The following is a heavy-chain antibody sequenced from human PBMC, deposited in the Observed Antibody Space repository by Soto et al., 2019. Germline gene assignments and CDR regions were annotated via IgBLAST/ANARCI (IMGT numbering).Heavy chain of an antibody. Sequence: PSETLSLACTVSGCSISSSYYYWGWIRQPPGKGLDWIGSIFYTGSTYYNPSLKSRVTISVDTPKNQFSLKLSSVTAADTAVYYCARLVDMATNTEFDYWGQGTLVTVS. CDR1: GCSISSSYYY. CDR3: ARLVDMATNTEFDY. J-gene: IGHJ4*02. V-gene: IGHV4-39*01. CDR2: IFYTGST. D-gene: IGHD5-12*01.